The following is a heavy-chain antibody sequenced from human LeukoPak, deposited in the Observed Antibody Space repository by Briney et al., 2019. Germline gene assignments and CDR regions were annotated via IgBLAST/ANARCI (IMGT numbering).Heavy chain of an antibody. CDR1: GFTFSSYA. CDR2: ISGSGGST. J-gene: IGHJ4*02. D-gene: IGHD3-3*01. V-gene: IGHV3-23*01. Sequence: GGSLRLSCAASGFTFSSYAMSWVRQAPGKGLEWVSAISGSGGSTYYADSVKGRFTTSRDNSKNTLYLQMNSLRAEDTAVYYCAKPGITIFGVVIMEYYFDYWGQGTLVTVSS. CDR3: AKPGITIFGVVIMEYYFDY.